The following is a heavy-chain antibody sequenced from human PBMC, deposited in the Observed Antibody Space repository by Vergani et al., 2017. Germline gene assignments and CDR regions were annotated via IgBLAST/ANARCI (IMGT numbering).Heavy chain of an antibody. J-gene: IGHJ1*01. Sequence: QVQLVESGGGVVQPGRSLRLSCAASGFTFSSYAMHWVRQAPGKGLEWVAVISYDGSNKYYADSVKGRFTISRDNSKNTLYLQMNSLRAEDTAVYYCARAPSALIYRAGYFQHWGQGTLVTVSS. D-gene: IGHD2-2*02. CDR3: ARAPSALIYRAGYFQH. CDR2: ISYDGSNK. CDR1: GFTFSSYA. V-gene: IGHV3-30-3*01.